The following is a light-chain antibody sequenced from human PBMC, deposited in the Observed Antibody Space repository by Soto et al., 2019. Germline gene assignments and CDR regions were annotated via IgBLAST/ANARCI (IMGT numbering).Light chain of an antibody. CDR1: QGINRN. J-gene: IGKJ4*01. CDR3: QQYYTWPVT. V-gene: IGKV3-15*01. Sequence: IVMTQSPATLSVSPGESVTFSCRASQGINRNLAWYQQKPGQAPRLLISGASTGATGIPARFSGSGSGTEFTLTINSQQSEDSAVYYCQQYYTWPVTFGGGTKVEI. CDR2: GAS.